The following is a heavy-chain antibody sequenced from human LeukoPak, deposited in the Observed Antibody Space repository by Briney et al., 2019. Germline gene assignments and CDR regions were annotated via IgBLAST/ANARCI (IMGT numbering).Heavy chain of an antibody. J-gene: IGHJ4*02. CDR2: IYYSGST. CDR3: ARTYYDISGYFPNYFDY. D-gene: IGHD3-22*01. CDR1: GGSITSSSYY. V-gene: IGHV4-39*07. Sequence: SETLSLTCTVSGGSITSSSYYWGWIRQPPGKGLEWIGSIYYSGSTYYNPSLESRVTISVDTSKNHFSLKLSSVTAADTAVYYCARTYYDISGYFPNYFDYWGPGTLVTVSS.